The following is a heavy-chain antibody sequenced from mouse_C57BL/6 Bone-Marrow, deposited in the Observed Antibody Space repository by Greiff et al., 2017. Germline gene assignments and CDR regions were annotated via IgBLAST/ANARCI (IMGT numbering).Heavy chain of an antibody. CDR1: GYTFTSYW. CDR2: IDPSDSYT. CDR3: ASSELYWYCDV. V-gene: IGHV1-69*01. Sequence: QVQLQQPGAELVMPGASVKLSCKASGYTFTSYWMHWVKQRPGQGLEWIGEIDPSDSYTNYNQKFKGKSTLTVDKSSSTAYMQLSSLTSEDSAVYYCASSELYWYCDVGGTGTTVTVSS. J-gene: IGHJ1*03.